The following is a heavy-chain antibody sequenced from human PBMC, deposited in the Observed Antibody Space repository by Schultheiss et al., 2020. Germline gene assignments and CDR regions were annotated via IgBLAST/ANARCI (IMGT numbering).Heavy chain of an antibody. CDR1: GFTFSSYG. Sequence: GGSLRLSCAASGFTFSSYGMHWVRQAPGKGLEWVAVISYDGSNKYYADSVKGRFTISRDNSKNTLYLQMNSLRAEDTAVYYCARNNRAYSSSWYLGIIDYWGQGTLVTVSS. CDR2: ISYDGSNK. CDR3: ARNNRAYSSSWYLGIIDY. D-gene: IGHD6-13*01. J-gene: IGHJ4*02. V-gene: IGHV3-30*12.